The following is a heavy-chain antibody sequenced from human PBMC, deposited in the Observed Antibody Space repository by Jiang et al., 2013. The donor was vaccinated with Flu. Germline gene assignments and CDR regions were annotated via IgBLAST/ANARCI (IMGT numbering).Heavy chain of an antibody. D-gene: IGHD6-19*01. CDR3: AKTTGSGWYSPYYFDY. V-gene: IGHV3-23*01. CDR1: GFTFSSYA. CDR2: ISGSGGST. J-gene: IGHJ4*02. Sequence: VQLLESGGGLVQPGGSLRLSCAASGFTFSSYAMSWVRQAPGKGLEWVSAISGSGGSTYYADSVKGRFTTSRDNSKNTLYLQMNSLRAEDTAVYYCAKTTGSGWYSPYYFDYWGQGTLVTVSS.